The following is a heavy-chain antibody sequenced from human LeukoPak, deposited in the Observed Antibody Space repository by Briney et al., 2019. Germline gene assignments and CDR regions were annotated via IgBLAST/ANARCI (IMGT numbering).Heavy chain of an antibody. CDR1: GFTFSNYW. J-gene: IGHJ4*02. V-gene: IGHV3-7*01. CDR2: IEEDGPEK. CDR3: ARSYSSGNFDY. D-gene: IGHD6-19*01. Sequence: GGSLRLSCAASGFTFSNYWMTWVRQAPGKGLEWVANIEEDGPEKNYVDSVRGRFTISRDNAKNPLYLQMSSLRVEDTAVYYCARSYSSGNFDYWGQGTLVAVSS.